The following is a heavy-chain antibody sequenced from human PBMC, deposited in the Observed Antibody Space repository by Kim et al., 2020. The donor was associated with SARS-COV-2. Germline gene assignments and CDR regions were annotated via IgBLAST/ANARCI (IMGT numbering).Heavy chain of an antibody. Sequence: PGGSLRLSCAASGFTFSSYGMHWVRQAPGKGLEWVAVISYDGSNKYYADSVKGRFTISRDNSKNTLYLQMNSLRAEDKAVYYCAKESGSGSYYAWTYYYYGMDVWGQGTTVTVSS. CDR2: ISYDGSNK. V-gene: IGHV3-30*18. J-gene: IGHJ6*02. CDR1: GFTFSSYG. CDR3: AKESGSGSYYAWTYYYYGMDV. D-gene: IGHD3-10*01.